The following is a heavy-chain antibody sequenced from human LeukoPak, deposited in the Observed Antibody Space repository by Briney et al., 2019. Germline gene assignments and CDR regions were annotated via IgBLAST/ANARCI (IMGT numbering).Heavy chain of an antibody. CDR3: ARDFIGGSYYLD. J-gene: IGHJ4*02. CDR2: ISAYNGNT. V-gene: IGHV1-18*04. D-gene: IGHD1-26*01. Sequence: ASVKVSCKASGYTFTGYYMHWVRQAPGQGLEWMGWISAYNGNTNYAQKLQGRVTMTTDTSTSTAYMELRSLRSDDTAVYYCARDFIGGSYYLDWGQGTLVTVSS. CDR1: GYTFTGYY.